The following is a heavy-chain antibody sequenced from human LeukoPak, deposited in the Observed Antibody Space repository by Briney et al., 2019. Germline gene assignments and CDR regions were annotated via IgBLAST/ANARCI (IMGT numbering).Heavy chain of an antibody. CDR2: IYHSGST. V-gene: IGHV4-4*02. Sequence: SGTLSLTCAVSGGSISSSNWWSWVRQPPGKGLEWIGEIYHSGSTNYNPSLKSRVTISVDTSKNQFSLKLSSVTAADTAVYYCARSKRGSSWYKEVDYWGQGTLVTVSS. J-gene: IGHJ4*02. D-gene: IGHD6-13*01. CDR3: ARSKRGSSWYKEVDY. CDR1: GGSISSSNW.